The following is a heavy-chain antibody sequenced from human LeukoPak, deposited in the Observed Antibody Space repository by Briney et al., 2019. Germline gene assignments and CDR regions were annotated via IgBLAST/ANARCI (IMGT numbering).Heavy chain of an antibody. CDR3: ARDLTNIHTTGSTYDAIDI. CDR1: GFTFSSYA. CDR2: ISYDGSNK. D-gene: IGHD1-1*01. V-gene: IGHV3-30*04. J-gene: IGHJ3*02. Sequence: GGTLRLSCAASGFTFSSYAMHWVRQAPGKGLEWVAVISYDGSNKYYADSVKGRFTISRDNSKNTLFLQMNSLRAEDTAVYYCARDLTNIHTTGSTYDAIDIWGQGTMVTVSS.